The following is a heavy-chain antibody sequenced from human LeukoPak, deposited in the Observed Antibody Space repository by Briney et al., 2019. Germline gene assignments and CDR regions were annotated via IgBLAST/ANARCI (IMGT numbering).Heavy chain of an antibody. CDR3: ARVPGGATFDY. V-gene: IGHV3-74*01. D-gene: IGHD1-26*01. CDR2: IYSGGINT. Sequence: PGGSLRLSCVASGLTFSNYWMQSVRQAPGKGLVWVPRIYSGGINTTYAESVKGRFNISRDNAKNTLYLEMNSLRVEDTAVYYCARVPGGATFDYWGQGTLVTVSS. J-gene: IGHJ4*02. CDR1: GLTFSNYW.